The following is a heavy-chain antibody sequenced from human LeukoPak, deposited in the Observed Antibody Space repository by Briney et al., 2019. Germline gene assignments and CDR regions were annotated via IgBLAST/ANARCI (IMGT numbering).Heavy chain of an antibody. CDR2: ISHDARIT. D-gene: IGHD3-9*01. J-gene: IGHJ4*02. CDR3: ARDLDWLLYDF. CDR1: GFTFSSYV. Sequence: GGSLRLSCAASGFTFSSYVMHWVRQAPGKGLVWVAHISHDARITTYADSVKGRFTISRDNAKNTLYLQMNSLRAEDTAVYYCARDLDWLLYDFWGQGTLVTVSS. V-gene: IGHV3-74*03.